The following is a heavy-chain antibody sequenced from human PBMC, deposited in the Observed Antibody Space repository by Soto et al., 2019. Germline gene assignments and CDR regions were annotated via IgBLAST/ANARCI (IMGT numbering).Heavy chain of an antibody. CDR3: AREWLSVPVQDAFDI. J-gene: IGHJ3*02. CDR1: GFTFSSYR. D-gene: IGHD3-22*01. V-gene: IGHV3-7*01. CDR2: IKQDGSEK. Sequence: GGSLRLSCAASGFTFSSYRMSWVRQAPGKGLEWVANIKQDGSEKYYVDSVKGRFTISRDNAKNSLYLQMNSLRAEDTAVYYCAREWLSVPVQDAFDIWGQGTMVTVSS.